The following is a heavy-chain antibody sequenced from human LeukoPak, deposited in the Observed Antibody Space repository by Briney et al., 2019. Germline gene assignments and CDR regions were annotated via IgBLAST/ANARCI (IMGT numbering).Heavy chain of an antibody. J-gene: IGHJ4*02. D-gene: IGHD6-13*01. CDR2: INPNSGDT. CDR3: ARGGHRAAGFDY. V-gene: IGHV1-2*02. Sequence: GASVKVSCKASGYSFTGYYMHWVRQAPGQGLEWMGWINPNSGDTNYAQKFQGRVTMTRDTSISTAYMELSRLRSDDTAMHYCARGGHRAAGFDYWGQGTLVTVSS. CDR1: GYSFTGYY.